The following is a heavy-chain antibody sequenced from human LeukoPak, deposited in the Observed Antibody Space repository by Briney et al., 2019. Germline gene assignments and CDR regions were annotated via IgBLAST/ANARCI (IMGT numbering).Heavy chain of an antibody. CDR1: GFTVSSNY. D-gene: IGHD6-13*01. V-gene: IGHV3-23*01. CDR2: ISGSGGST. CDR3: GQRYSSSWSFDY. Sequence: GGSLRLSCAASGFTVSSNYMSWVRQAPGKGLEWVSAISGSGGSTYYADSVKGRFTISRDNSKNTLYLQMNSLRAEDTAVYYCGQRYSSSWSFDYWGQGTLVTVSS. J-gene: IGHJ4*02.